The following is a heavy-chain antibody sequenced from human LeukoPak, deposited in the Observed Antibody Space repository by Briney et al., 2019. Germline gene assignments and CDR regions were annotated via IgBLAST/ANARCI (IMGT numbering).Heavy chain of an antibody. CDR3: ARPNYYYGWGIHGMDV. CDR2: ISSSSSYT. J-gene: IGHJ6*02. V-gene: IGHV3-11*03. Sequence: PGGSLTLSCAASGFPYSDYYTSWIRQAPGKGLEWVSYISSSSSYTNYADSVKGRFTISRDNAKNSLYLQMNSLRAEDTAVYYCARPNYYYGWGIHGMDVWGRGT. CDR1: GFPYSDYY. D-gene: IGHD3-10*01.